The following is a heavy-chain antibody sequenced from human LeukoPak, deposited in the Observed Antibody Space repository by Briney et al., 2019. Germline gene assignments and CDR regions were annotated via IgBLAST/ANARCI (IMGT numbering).Heavy chain of an antibody. D-gene: IGHD6-13*01. CDR2: MSYDGNDK. J-gene: IGHJ6*02. CDR1: GFAFATYA. CDR3: ARGGSAAAGSWGMDV. Sequence: GGSLRLSCVVSGFAFATYAVHWVRQAPGEGLEWVAVMSYDGNDKYYADSVEGRFTISGDISKNTLFLHVDSLRPEDTAVYYCARGGSAAAGSWGMDVWGQGTTVTVSS. V-gene: IGHV3-30*04.